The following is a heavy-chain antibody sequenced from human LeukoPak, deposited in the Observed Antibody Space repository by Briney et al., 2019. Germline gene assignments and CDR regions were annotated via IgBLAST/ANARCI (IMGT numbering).Heavy chain of an antibody. CDR3: TYDSSGYYYTEYFQH. V-gene: IGHV3-15*01. CDR2: IKSKTDGGTT. Sequence: KSGGSLRLSCAASRFTFSNTWMSWVRQAPGKGLEWVGRIKSKTDGGTTDYAAPVKGRFTISRDDSKNTLYLQMNSLKTEDTAVYYCTYDSSGYYYTEYFQHWGQGTLVTVSS. J-gene: IGHJ1*01. D-gene: IGHD3-22*01. CDR1: RFTFSNTW.